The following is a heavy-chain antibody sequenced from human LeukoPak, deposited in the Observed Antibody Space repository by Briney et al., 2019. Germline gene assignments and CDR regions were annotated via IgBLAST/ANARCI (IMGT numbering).Heavy chain of an antibody. CDR2: IRGKAYGGTT. Sequence: GGSLRLSCTASGFTFGDYTMSWFRQAPGKGLEWVGFIRGKAYGGTTEYAASVKGRFTISRDGSKSIAYLQMNSLKTEDTAVYYCTRDEPQYYYDSSGYYSYFDYWGQGTLVTASS. CDR1: GFTFGDYT. V-gene: IGHV3-49*01. J-gene: IGHJ4*02. D-gene: IGHD3-22*01. CDR3: TRDEPQYYYDSSGYYSYFDY.